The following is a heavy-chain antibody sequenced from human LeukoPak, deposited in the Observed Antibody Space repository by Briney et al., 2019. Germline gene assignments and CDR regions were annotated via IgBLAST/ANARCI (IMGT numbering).Heavy chain of an antibody. CDR2: IYYSGST. V-gene: IGHV4-59*08. D-gene: IGHD2-15*01. CDR3: ARRYCSGGTCYGDY. CDR1: GGSISSYY. Sequence: SETLSLTCTVSGGSISSYYWSWIRQPPGKGLEWIGYIYYSGSTNYNPSLKRRVTISVDTSKNQFSLKLSSVTAADTAVYYCARRYCSGGTCYGDYWGQGTLVTVSS. J-gene: IGHJ4*02.